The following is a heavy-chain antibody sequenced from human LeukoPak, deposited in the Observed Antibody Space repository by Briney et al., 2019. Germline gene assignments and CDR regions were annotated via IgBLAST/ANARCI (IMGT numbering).Heavy chain of an antibody. CDR2: ISYDGSNK. CDR1: GFTFSSYG. V-gene: IGHV3-30*03. Sequence: GRSLRLSCAASGFTFSSYGMHRVRQAPGKGLEWVAVISYDGSNKYYADSVKGRFTISRDNSKNTLYLQMNSLRAEDTAVYYCVSTRFDYWGQGTLVIVSS. J-gene: IGHJ4*02. CDR3: VSTRFDY. D-gene: IGHD4-11*01.